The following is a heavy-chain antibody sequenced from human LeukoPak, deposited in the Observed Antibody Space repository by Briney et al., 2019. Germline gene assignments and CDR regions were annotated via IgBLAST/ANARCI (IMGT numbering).Heavy chain of an antibody. V-gene: IGHV3-30*02. CDR1: GFTFSSYG. D-gene: IGHD3-10*01. Sequence: GGSLRLSCAASGFTFSSYGMHWVRQAPGKGLEWVAFIRYDGSNKYYADSVKGRFTISRDNSKNSLYLQMNSLRAEDTAVYYCARDAPELGRDPYYYYYMDVWGKGTTVTVSS. CDR3: ARDAPELGRDPYYYYYMDV. CDR2: IRYDGSNK. J-gene: IGHJ6*03.